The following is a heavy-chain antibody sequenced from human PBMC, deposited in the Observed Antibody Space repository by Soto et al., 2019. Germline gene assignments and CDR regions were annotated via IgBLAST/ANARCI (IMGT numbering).Heavy chain of an antibody. CDR2: VYYSGST. D-gene: IGHD1-26*01. Sequence: PSETLSLTCTVSGGTISSSSYSWGWIRQPPGKGLEWIGTVYYSGSTDCNPSLKSRVTISVDTSKNQFSLKLESVTAADTAVYYCAKFIVQTTMGSGKWVPGNLVTISS. J-gene: IGHJ4*01. CDR1: GGTISSSSYS. CDR3: AKFIVQTTMGSGK. V-gene: IGHV4-39*01.